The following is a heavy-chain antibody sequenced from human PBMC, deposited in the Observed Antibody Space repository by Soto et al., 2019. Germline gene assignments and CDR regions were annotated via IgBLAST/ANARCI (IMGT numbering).Heavy chain of an antibody. CDR2: IIPYYNTL. CDR1: EGTFNSYA. V-gene: IGHV1-69*01. CDR3: ASGASRWYPYFFDS. D-gene: IGHD6-13*01. J-gene: IGHJ4*02. Sequence: QAQVVQSGAEVRKPGSSVKLSCKASEGTFNSYAIDWVRQAPGQGLEWMGGIIPYYNTLNYAQKFQDRVTITADDSTTTVYMELSSLRFDDTAVYFCASGASRWYPYFFDSWAQGTLVTVSS.